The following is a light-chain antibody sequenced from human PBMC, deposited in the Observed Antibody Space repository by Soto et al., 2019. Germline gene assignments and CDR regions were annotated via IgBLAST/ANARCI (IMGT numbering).Light chain of an antibody. V-gene: IGKV1-5*03. CDR1: QSISNW. J-gene: IGKJ2*01. CDR2: KGS. Sequence: DIQMTQSPCTLSAAIGDRVTITCRSSQSISNWLAWYQQKPGKAPKVLIFKGSTLESGVPSRFSGSGYGTEFTLIISGLQPEDFATYYCQQYNYYPYTFGQGTKLEIK. CDR3: QQYNYYPYT.